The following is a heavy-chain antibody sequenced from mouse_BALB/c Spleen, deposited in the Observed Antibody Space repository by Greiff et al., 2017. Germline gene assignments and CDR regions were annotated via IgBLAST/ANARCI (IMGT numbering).Heavy chain of an antibody. CDR3: VRQAISSYDGYWAY. Sequence: QVQLKESGPGLVAPSQSLSITCTVSGFSLTSYDISWIRQPPGKGLEWLGVIWTGGGTNYNSAFMSRLSISKDNSKSQVFLKMNSLQTDDTAIYYCVRQAISSYDGYWAYWGQGTLVTVSA. V-gene: IGHV2-9-2*01. CDR1: GFSLTSYD. CDR2: IWTGGGT. D-gene: IGHD2-3*01. J-gene: IGHJ3*01.